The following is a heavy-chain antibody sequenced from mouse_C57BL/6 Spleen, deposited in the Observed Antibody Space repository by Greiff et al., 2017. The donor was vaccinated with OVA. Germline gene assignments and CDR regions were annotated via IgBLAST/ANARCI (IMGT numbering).Heavy chain of an antibody. CDR1: GYTFTRYW. J-gene: IGHJ4*01. CDR2: IYPGSGST. D-gene: IGHD1-1*01. CDR3: AGDSYYYGSSYYAMDY. Sequence: QQPGAELVKPGASVKMSCKASGYTFTRYWITWVKQRPGQGLEWVGDIYPGSGSTNYNEKFKGKAKLTVDTSTSTAYMQLSSLTSEDTAVYYCAGDSYYYGSSYYAMDYWGQGTSVTVSS. V-gene: IGHV1-55*01.